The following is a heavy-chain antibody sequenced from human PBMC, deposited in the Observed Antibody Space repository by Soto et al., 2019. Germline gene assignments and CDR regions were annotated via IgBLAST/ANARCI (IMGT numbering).Heavy chain of an antibody. CDR1: RGYIRGGYYS. Sequence: TLCLTCAGSRGYIRGGYYSWSWIRQPPGKGLEWIGFIYNSGSTYYNSSLKSRVTISVDRSKNHYFLNLTSVTAADTAVYYCATSRKFFQIWGQGTKVTVSS. V-gene: IGHV4-30-2*01. CDR2: IYNSGST. CDR3: ATSRKFFQI. J-gene: IGHJ3*02.